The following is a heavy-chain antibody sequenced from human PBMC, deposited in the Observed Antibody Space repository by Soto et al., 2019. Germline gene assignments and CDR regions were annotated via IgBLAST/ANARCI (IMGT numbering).Heavy chain of an antibody. D-gene: IGHD6-13*01. Sequence: SVKVSSKAPRGGFSSYAIRWVRQSPGQGLEWMGGIIPIFGTENYAQKFQGRGTITADESTSTAYMELSRLRSEDTAVYYCAREAAAHHDAFDIWGEGTMVTVSS. CDR3: AREAAAHHDAFDI. CDR1: RGGFSSYA. J-gene: IGHJ3*02. V-gene: IGHV1-69*13. CDR2: IIPIFGTE.